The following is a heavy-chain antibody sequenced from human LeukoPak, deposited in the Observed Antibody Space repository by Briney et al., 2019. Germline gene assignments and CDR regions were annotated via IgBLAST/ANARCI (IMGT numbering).Heavy chain of an antibody. J-gene: IGHJ2*01. Sequence: PGGSLRLSCAASGFTFSNYWMTWVRQAPGKGLEWVANIKQDGSEEYYVDSVKGRFTISRDNTKNSLYLQMNSLRVEDTVVYYCARGPPWYFDLWGRGTLVTVSS. CDR2: IKQDGSEE. CDR3: ARGPPWYFDL. D-gene: IGHD6-25*01. CDR1: GFTFSNYW. V-gene: IGHV3-7*01.